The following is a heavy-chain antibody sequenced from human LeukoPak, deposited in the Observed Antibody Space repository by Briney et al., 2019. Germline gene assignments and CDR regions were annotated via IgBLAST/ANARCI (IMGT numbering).Heavy chain of an antibody. J-gene: IGHJ4*02. V-gene: IGHV3-30-3*01. Sequence: PGGSLRLSCAASGFTFSSYAMHWVRQAPGKGLEWVAVISYDGSNKYYADSVKGRFTISRDNAKNSLYLQMNSLRAEDTAVYYCARDRGWLQWAGYWGQGTLVTVSS. D-gene: IGHD5-24*01. CDR2: ISYDGSNK. CDR3: ARDRGWLQWAGY. CDR1: GFTFSSYA.